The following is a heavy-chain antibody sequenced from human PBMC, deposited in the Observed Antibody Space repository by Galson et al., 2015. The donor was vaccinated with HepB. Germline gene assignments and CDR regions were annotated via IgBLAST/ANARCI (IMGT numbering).Heavy chain of an antibody. V-gene: IGHV1-3*01. J-gene: IGHJ4*02. Sequence: QSAAAVKKSRETLKICCKASGYTFTGYAIHWVRKAPGQRLEWMGWLNAGNGNTKYSHKLQGRVSSTRDTPASTAYMELCSLSSEVMAVDDCARDFSGEVFRAVDFWGQGTLVTVSS. D-gene: IGHD3-10*01. CDR3: ARDFSGEVFRAVDF. CDR2: LNAGNGNT. CDR1: GYTFTGYA.